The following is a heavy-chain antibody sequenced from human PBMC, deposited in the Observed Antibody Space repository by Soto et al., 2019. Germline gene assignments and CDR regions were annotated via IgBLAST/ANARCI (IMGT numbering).Heavy chain of an antibody. V-gene: IGHV1-18*01. CDR3: ARDKWVGVAGPFDY. CDR1: GYTFTAFG. Sequence: ASVKVSIQTSGYTFTAFGVSWVRQAPGQGLEWVGWVSGYNGDTNYAQKFQGRVTMTTDTSADTAYMELRTLSHDDTAVYYCARDKWVGVAGPFDYWGQGTLVTVSS. CDR2: VSGYNGDT. J-gene: IGHJ4*02. D-gene: IGHD6-19*01.